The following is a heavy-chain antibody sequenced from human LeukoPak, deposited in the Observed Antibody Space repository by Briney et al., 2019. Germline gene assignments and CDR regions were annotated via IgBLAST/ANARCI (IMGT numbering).Heavy chain of an antibody. D-gene: IGHD1-26*01. CDR3: ARGLSGSYSAPDAFDI. Sequence: GSLRLSCAASGFNFDSYTMNWVRQAPGKGLEWVSYIVSSSSTIYYADSVKGRFTISRDNSKNTLYLQMNSLRAEDTAVYYCARGLSGSYSAPDAFDIWGQGTMVTVSS. V-gene: IGHV3-48*01. CDR2: IVSSSSTI. CDR1: GFNFDSYT. J-gene: IGHJ3*02.